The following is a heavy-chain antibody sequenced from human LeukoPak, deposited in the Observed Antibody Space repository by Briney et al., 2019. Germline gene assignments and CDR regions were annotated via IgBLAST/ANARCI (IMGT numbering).Heavy chain of an antibody. CDR3: ARDLGRGDSSGYHYFDY. CDR1: GFTFSNFW. D-gene: IGHD3-22*01. J-gene: IGHJ4*02. Sequence: GGSLRLSCAASGFTFSNFWMSWVRQAPGKGLEWVANINQDGSDKYYVDSVKGRFTISRDNAKNSLYLQMNSLRAEDTAVYYCARDLGRGDSSGYHYFDYWGQGTLVTVSS. V-gene: IGHV3-7*01. CDR2: INQDGSDK.